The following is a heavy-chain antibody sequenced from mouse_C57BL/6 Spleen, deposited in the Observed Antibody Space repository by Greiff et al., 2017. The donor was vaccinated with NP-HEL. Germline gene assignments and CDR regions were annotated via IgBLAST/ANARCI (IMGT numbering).Heavy chain of an antibody. D-gene: IGHD1-1*01. Sequence: QVQLQQPGAELVKPGASVKVSCKASGYTFTSYWMHWVKQSPGQGLEWIGSIHPTDGGTNYNQKFKGKATLTVDKSSSTAYMQLSSLTSEDSAVYVCEIESYGSSYVWGQGTLVTVSA. V-gene: IGHV1-74*01. J-gene: IGHJ3*01. CDR1: GYTFTSYW. CDR2: IHPTDGGT. CDR3: EIESYGSSYV.